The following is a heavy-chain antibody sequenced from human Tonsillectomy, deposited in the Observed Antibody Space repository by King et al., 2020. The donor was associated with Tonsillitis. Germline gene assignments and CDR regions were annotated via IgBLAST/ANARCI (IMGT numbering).Heavy chain of an antibody. Sequence: QLVQSGGGLVQPGGSLRLSCAASGFTFSSYWMSWVRQAPGKGLEWVANIKQDGSEKYNVDSVKGRFTISRDNAKNSLYLQMNSLRAEDTAVYYCARVSIVVVVAATEFDYWGQGTLVTVSS. CDR1: GFTFSSYW. CDR2: IKQDGSEK. V-gene: IGHV3-7*04. D-gene: IGHD2-15*01. J-gene: IGHJ4*02. CDR3: ARVSIVVVVAATEFDY.